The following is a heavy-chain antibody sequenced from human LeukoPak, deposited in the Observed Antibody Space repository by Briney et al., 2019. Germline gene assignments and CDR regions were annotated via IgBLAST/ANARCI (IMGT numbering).Heavy chain of an antibody. CDR3: ARGTYYYDSSGYYHS. D-gene: IGHD3-22*01. J-gene: IGHJ4*02. CDR1: GFTFSSYS. V-gene: IGHV3-21*01. Sequence: GGSLRLSCAASGFTFSSYSMNWVRQAPGKGLEWVSSISNSSSYIYYADSVKGRFTISRDNAKNSLYLQMNSLRAEDTAVYYCARGTYYYDSSGYYHSWGQGTLVTVSS. CDR2: ISNSSSYI.